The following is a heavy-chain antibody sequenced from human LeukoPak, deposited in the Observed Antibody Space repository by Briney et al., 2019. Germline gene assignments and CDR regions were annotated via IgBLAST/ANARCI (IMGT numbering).Heavy chain of an antibody. Sequence: PGGSLRLSCAASGFTFSSYGMHWVRQAPGKGLEWVAVIWYDGSNKYYADSVKGRFTISRDNSKNTLYLQMNSLRAEDTAAYYCARKYPYYYYYGMDVWGQGTTVTVSS. CDR1: GFTFSSYG. CDR2: IWYDGSNK. CDR3: ARKYPYYYYYGMDV. J-gene: IGHJ6*02. D-gene: IGHD2-2*02. V-gene: IGHV3-33*01.